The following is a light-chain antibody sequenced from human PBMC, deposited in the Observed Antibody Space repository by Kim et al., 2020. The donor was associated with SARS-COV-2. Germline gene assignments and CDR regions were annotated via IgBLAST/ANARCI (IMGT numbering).Light chain of an antibody. V-gene: IGLV3-19*01. CDR3: CSRDISGNNYC. CDR2: GKN. J-gene: IGLJ1*01. CDR1: GLTNYF. Sequence: ACGQTSRITSKGEGLTNYFASWYQHKPEQDPVLVIYGKNNRPSGSPGRFSGCSSGTPASLITTWTQAEDEADYYCCSRDISGNNYCFGPGTKVTVL.